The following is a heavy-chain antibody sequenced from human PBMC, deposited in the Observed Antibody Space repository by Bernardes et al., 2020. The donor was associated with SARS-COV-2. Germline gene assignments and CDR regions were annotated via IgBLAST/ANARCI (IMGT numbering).Heavy chain of an antibody. CDR1: GCSISSYY. CDR3: ATGGAMGFDY. Sequence: SETLSLTCTASGCSISSYYLSWIRQPPGKGLEWIAYIYYSGSTNYYPSLKSRVTISVDTSKNQFSLKLSSVTAADTAVYYCATGGAMGFDYWGQGTLVTVSS. J-gene: IGHJ4*02. CDR2: IYYSGST. V-gene: IGHV4-59*01. D-gene: IGHD3-16*01.